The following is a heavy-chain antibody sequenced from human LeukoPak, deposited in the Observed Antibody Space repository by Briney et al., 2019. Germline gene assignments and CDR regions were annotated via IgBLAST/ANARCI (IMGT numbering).Heavy chain of an antibody. CDR2: IYYSGST. Sequence: PSETLSLTCTVSGGSISSSSYYWGWIRQPPGKGLEWIGSIYYSGSTYYNPSLKSRVTISVDTSKNQFSLKLSSVTAADTAVYYCARHDSSVRVYFDYWGQGTLVTVSS. CDR3: ARHDSSVRVYFDY. J-gene: IGHJ4*02. D-gene: IGHD3-22*01. V-gene: IGHV4-39*01. CDR1: GGSISSSSYY.